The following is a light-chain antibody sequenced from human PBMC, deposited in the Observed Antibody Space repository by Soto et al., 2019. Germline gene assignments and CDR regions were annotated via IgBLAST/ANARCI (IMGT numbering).Light chain of an antibody. Sequence: EIVLTQSPGTLSLSPGERATLSCRASQRVSPNVAWYQQRPGQAPRLLIHDASHRAAGIPARFSGSGFGTDFTLTISSLEPEDAAVYDGQQRSNWPPITVGQGTRLEIK. CDR1: QRVSPN. J-gene: IGKJ5*01. V-gene: IGKV3-11*01. CDR3: QQRSNWPPIT. CDR2: DAS.